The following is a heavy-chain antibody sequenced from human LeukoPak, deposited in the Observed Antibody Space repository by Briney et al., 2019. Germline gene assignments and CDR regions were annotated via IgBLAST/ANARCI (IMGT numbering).Heavy chain of an antibody. J-gene: IGHJ5*02. CDR1: GFTFDDYG. CDR2: INWNGSST. D-gene: IGHD2-15*01. Sequence: GGSLRLSCAVSGFTFDDYGMSWVRQAPGKGLEWVSGINWNGSSTGYADSVKGRFTISRDNAKNSLYLQMNSLRAEDTGLYYCARDWCGGSCYWHKKGPNWFDVWGQGTLVTVSS. CDR3: ARDWCGGSCYWHKKGPNWFDV. V-gene: IGHV3-20*04.